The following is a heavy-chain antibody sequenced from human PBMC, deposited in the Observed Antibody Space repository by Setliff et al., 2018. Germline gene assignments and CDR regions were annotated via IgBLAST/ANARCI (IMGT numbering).Heavy chain of an antibody. D-gene: IGHD6-6*01. CDR2: INPNSGGT. CDR1: GYIFAGYY. V-gene: IGHV1-2*02. J-gene: IGHJ4*02. CDR3: ARTIAARPVSNFDY. Sequence: ASVKVSCKASGYIFAGYYMHWVRQTPGQGLEWMGWINPNSGGTNYAQKFQGRVTMTRDTSISTAYMELSRLRSDDTAVYYCARTIAARPVSNFDYWGQGTQVTVSS.